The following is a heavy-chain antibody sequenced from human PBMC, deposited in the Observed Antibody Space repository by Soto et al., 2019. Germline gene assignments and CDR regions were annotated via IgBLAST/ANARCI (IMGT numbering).Heavy chain of an antibody. J-gene: IGHJ6*02. CDR2: IIPIFGTA. V-gene: IGHV1-69*13. CDR1: GGTFSSYA. Sequence: GASVKVSCKASGGTFSSYAISWVRQAPGQRLEWMGGIIPIFGTANYAQKFQGRVTITADESTSTAYMELSSLRSEGTAVYYCARKSVVVAATDISGGMDVWGQGTTVTVSS. D-gene: IGHD2-15*01. CDR3: ARKSVVVAATDISGGMDV.